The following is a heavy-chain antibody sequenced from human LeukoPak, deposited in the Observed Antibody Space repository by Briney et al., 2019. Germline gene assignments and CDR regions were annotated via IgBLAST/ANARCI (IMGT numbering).Heavy chain of an antibody. D-gene: IGHD3-22*01. CDR2: IGTYGGDT. Sequence: ASVKVSCKATSRISWVRQAPGQGLDWIGWIGTYGGDTYYAQKFQGRITVTTDTSTSTVYMELRNLRSDGTAVYYCARDLWNFYDDSGYNRDFDSWGQGTLVTVSS. CDR1: TSR. CDR3: ARDLWNFYDDSGYNRDFDS. J-gene: IGHJ5*01. V-gene: IGHV1-18*01.